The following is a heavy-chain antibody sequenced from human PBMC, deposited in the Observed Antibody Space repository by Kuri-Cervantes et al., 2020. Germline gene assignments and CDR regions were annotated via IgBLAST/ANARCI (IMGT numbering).Heavy chain of an antibody. Sequence: SETLSLTCAVSGGSISGHYWGWIRQPPGKGLEWIGYIHFSGSTSYNPSLKSRVTISVDPSKNQFSLKLSSVTAADTAVYYCARHNLAYYYDSSGYYYFDYWGQGTLVTVSS. D-gene: IGHD3-22*01. V-gene: IGHV4-59*08. CDR2: IHFSGST. J-gene: IGHJ4*02. CDR3: ARHNLAYYYDSSGYYYFDY. CDR1: GGSISGHY.